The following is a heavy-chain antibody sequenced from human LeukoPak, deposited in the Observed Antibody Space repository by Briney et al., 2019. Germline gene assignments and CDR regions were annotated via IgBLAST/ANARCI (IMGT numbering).Heavy chain of an antibody. CDR3: ARAAGYYYYGMDV. CDR2: IYYSGST. J-gene: IGHJ6*02. CDR1: GGSIRSYY. Sequence: SETLSLTCTVSGGSIRSYYWSWIRQPPGKGLEWIGYIYYSGSTTYNPSLKSRVTISVDTSKNQFSLKLSSVTAADTAVYYCARAAGYYYYGMDVWGQGTTVTVSS. V-gene: IGHV4-59*01.